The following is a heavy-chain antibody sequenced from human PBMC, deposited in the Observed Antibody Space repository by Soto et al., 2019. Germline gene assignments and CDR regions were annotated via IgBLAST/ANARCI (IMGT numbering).Heavy chain of an antibody. J-gene: IGHJ4*02. D-gene: IGHD3-22*01. CDR1: GGTFSSYA. Sequence: SVKVSCKASGGTFSSYAISWVRQAPGQGLEWMGGIIPIFGTANYAQKFQGRVTITADESTSTAYMELSSLRSEDTAVYYCAQTTYYDSSGSDKFGWIDYWGQGTLVTVSS. CDR2: IIPIFGTA. CDR3: AQTTYYDSSGSDKFGWIDY. V-gene: IGHV1-69*13.